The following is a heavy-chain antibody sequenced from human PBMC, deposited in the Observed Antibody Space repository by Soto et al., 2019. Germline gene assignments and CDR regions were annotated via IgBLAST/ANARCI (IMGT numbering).Heavy chain of an antibody. D-gene: IGHD3-3*01. Sequence: GGSLRLSCAASGFTFSSYGMHWVRQAPGKGLEWVAVIWYDGSNKYYADSVKGRFTISRDNSKNTLYLQMNSLRAEDTAVYYCAKASGAFGVVILPSYYYYGMDVWGQGTTVTVSS. J-gene: IGHJ6*02. V-gene: IGHV3-33*06. CDR1: GFTFSSYG. CDR3: AKASGAFGVVILPSYYYYGMDV. CDR2: IWYDGSNK.